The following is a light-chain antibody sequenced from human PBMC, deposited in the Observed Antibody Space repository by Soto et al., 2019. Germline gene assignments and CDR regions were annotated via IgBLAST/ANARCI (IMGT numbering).Light chain of an antibody. Sequence: EIVLTQSPAILSLSPGERATLSCRASQSVLTYLGWYQQKPGQAPRLLIYHVSNRAAGIPDRFSGSGSGTDFTLTISSLEPEDFAIYYCQQRSNLVSFGQGTRLDIK. CDR2: HVS. V-gene: IGKV3-11*01. CDR1: QSVLTY. CDR3: QQRSNLVS. J-gene: IGKJ5*01.